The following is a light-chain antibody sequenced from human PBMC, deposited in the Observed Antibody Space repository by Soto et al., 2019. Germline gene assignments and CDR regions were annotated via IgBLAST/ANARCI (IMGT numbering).Light chain of an antibody. J-gene: IGLJ1*01. CDR3: SSYTSSTAYV. CDR1: SSDVGGYNY. V-gene: IGLV2-14*01. CDR2: EVS. Sequence: QSVLTQPASVSWSPGQSITISCTGTSSDVGGYNYVSWYQLHPGKAPKLMVYEVSNRPSGVSNRFSGSKPGNTASLTISGLQAEDEADYYCSSYTSSTAYVFGTGTKVTVL.